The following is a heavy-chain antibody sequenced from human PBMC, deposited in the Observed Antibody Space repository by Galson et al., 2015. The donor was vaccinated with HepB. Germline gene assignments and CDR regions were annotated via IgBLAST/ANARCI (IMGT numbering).Heavy chain of an antibody. D-gene: IGHD5/OR15-5a*01. CDR2: IWFDGSSA. V-gene: IGHV3-33*01. CDR3: ARDLFSYVYEFTAMDV. J-gene: IGHJ6*02. Sequence: SLRLSCAASGFNFNAFGMHWVRQAPGKGLEWLAVIWFDGSSAYYADSVKGRFTISRDNSKNTLYLQMNSLRDEDTAVYYCARDLFSYVYEFTAMDVWGQGTTVIVS. CDR1: GFNFNAFG.